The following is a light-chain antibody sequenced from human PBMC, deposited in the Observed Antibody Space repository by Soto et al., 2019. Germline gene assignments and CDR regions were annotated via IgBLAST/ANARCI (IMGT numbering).Light chain of an antibody. CDR1: SGDVGGYNY. V-gene: IGLV2-11*01. CDR2: DVA. Sequence: QSALTQPRSVSGSPGQSVTISCTGTSGDVGGYNYVSWYQHHPGKAPRLLIYDVAKRPSGVPDRFSASKSGNTASLTISGLQAEDEAYFYCCSYADRNILVFGGGTKLTVL. J-gene: IGLJ2*01. CDR3: CSYADRNILV.